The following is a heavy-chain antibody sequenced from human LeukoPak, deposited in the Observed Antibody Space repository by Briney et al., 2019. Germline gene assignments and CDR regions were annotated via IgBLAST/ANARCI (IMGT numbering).Heavy chain of an antibody. D-gene: IGHD3-22*01. CDR3: ARDMIVPRYYFDY. CDR1: GGTFSSYA. CDR2: IIPIFGAA. J-gene: IGHJ4*02. V-gene: IGHV1-69*01. Sequence: ASVKVSCKASGGTFSSYAISWVRQAPGQGLEWMGGIIPIFGAANYAQKFQGRVTITADESTSTAYMELSSLRSEDTAVYYCARDMIVPRYYFDYWGQGTLVTVSS.